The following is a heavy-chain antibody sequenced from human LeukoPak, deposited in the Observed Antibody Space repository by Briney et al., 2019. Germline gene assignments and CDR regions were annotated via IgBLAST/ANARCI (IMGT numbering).Heavy chain of an antibody. CDR3: ARFGYLKGWGPEYY. Sequence: HGGSLKISCKVSGYNFTNYWIGWVRQMPGKGLEWMGIIYPGDSETIYSPSFQGQVTISADKSINTAYLRWRSLRASDTAIYFCARFGYLKGWGPEYYWGQGNRVPVSS. CDR2: IYPGDSET. D-gene: IGHD3-10*01. J-gene: IGHJ4*02. CDR1: GYNFTNYW. V-gene: IGHV5-51*01.